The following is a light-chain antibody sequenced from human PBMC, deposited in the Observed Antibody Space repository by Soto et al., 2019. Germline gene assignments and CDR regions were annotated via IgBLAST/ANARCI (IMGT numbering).Light chain of an antibody. V-gene: IGLV2-18*02. CDR1: SSDIGSYNR. CDR3: SSYTSSSTLV. Sequence: QSALTQPPSVSGSPGQSVTISCTGTSSDIGSYNRVSWYQQPPGTAPKLMIYEVTNQPSGVPDRFSGSKSGNTASLTISGLLAEDEADYYCSSYTSSSTLVFGGGTKLTVL. J-gene: IGLJ2*01. CDR2: EVT.